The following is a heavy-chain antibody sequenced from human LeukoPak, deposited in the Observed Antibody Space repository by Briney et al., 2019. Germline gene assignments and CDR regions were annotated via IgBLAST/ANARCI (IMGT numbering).Heavy chain of an antibody. D-gene: IGHD5-18*01. V-gene: IGHV3-30-3*01. Sequence: GGSLRLSCAASGFTFSSYAMHWVRQAPGKGLEWVAVISYDGSNKYYADSVKGRFTISRDNSKNTLYLQMNSLRAEDTAVYYCARRNTGLGYWGQGTLVTVSS. CDR2: ISYDGSNK. CDR1: GFTFSSYA. J-gene: IGHJ4*02. CDR3: ARRNTGLGY.